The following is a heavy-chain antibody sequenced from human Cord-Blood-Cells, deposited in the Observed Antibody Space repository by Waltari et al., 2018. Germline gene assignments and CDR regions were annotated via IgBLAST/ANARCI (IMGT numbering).Heavy chain of an antibody. CDR2: IRSKANSYAT. CDR1: VFNFSGPA. CDR3: TRWGRDGYNFDY. J-gene: IGHJ4*02. Sequence: EVQLVESGGGLVQPGGSLTLSCAASVFNFSGPAMHVVRTASGKGLEWVGRIRSKANSYATAYAASVKGRFTISRDDSKNTAYLQMNSLKTEDTAVYYCTRWGRDGYNFDYWGQGTLVTVSS. D-gene: IGHD5-12*01. V-gene: IGHV3-73*02.